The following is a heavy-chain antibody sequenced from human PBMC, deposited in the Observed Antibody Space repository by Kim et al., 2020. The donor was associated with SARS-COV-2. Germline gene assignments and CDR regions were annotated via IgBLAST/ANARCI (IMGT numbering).Heavy chain of an antibody. D-gene: IGHD3-10*01. CDR1: GFTFSSYA. CDR2: ISSNGGST. V-gene: IGHV3-64*01. Sequence: GGSLRLSCAASGFTFSSYAMHWVRQAPGKGLEYVSAISSNGGSTYYANSVKGRFTISRDNSKNTLYLQMGSLRAEDMAVYYCARGRGYYGSGSPFDYWG. CDR3: ARGRGYYGSGSPFDY. J-gene: IGHJ4*01.